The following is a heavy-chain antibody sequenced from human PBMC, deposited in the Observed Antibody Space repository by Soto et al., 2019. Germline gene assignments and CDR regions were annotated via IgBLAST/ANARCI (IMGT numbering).Heavy chain of an antibody. CDR1: GGTFSSNV. Sequence: QVQLVQSGAEVKKPGSSVKVSCKASGGTFSSNVITWVRQAPGQGLEWMGGIIPIFGTANYAQKFKGRVTLTADESTSTAYMELSSLRSEDTAMYYCARGVIAVAYFDYWGQGTLVTVSS. CDR2: IIPIFGTA. D-gene: IGHD6-19*01. J-gene: IGHJ4*02. V-gene: IGHV1-69*12. CDR3: ARGVIAVAYFDY.